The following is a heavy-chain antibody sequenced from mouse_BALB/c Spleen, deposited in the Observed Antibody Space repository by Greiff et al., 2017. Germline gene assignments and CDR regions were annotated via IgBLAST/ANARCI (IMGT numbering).Heavy chain of an antibody. CDR1: GFTFSSYA. J-gene: IGHJ3*01. V-gene: IGHV5-6-5*01. Sequence: EVMLVESGGGLVKPGGSLKLSCAASGFTFSSYAMSWVRQTPEKRLECVASISSGGSTYYPDSVKGRFTISRDNARNILYLQMSSLRSEDTAMYYCARDEEAYWGQGTLVTGSA. CDR3: ARDEEAY. CDR2: ISSGGST.